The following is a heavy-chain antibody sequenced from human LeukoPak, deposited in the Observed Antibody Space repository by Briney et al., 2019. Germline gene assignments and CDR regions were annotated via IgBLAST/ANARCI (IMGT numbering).Heavy chain of an antibody. D-gene: IGHD4-17*01. Sequence: GRSLRLSCAASGFTFSSYAMHWVRQAPGKGLEWVAVISYDGSNKYYADSVKGRFTISRDNSKNTLYLQMNSLRAEDTAVYYCAKDPRAYGDYGSWFDPWGQGTLVTVSS. CDR2: ISYDGSNK. V-gene: IGHV3-30-3*01. CDR3: AKDPRAYGDYGSWFDP. CDR1: GFTFSSYA. J-gene: IGHJ5*02.